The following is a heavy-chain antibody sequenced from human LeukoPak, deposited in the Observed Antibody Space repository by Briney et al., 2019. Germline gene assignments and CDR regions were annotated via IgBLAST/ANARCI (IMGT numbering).Heavy chain of an antibody. D-gene: IGHD3-10*01. Sequence: SETLSLTCTVSGGSISSGSYYWGWIRQPPGKGLEWIGSIYYSGTTYYNPSLKSRFTISLDTSKNQFSLKLSSVTAAATAVYYCARITSAFCDQWGQGILVTVSS. CDR2: IYYSGTT. J-gene: IGHJ4*02. CDR3: ARITSAFCDQ. CDR1: GGSISSGSYY. V-gene: IGHV4-39*07.